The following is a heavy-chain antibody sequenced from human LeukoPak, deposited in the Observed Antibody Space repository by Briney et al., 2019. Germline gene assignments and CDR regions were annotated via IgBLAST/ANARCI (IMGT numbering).Heavy chain of an antibody. CDR3: ARETYSSGWYGAFDI. Sequence: GGSLRLSCAASGFTFSSYGMHWVRQAPGKGLEWVAVIWYDGSNKYYADSVKGRFTISRDNSKNTLYLQMNSLRAEDTAVYYCARETYSSGWYGAFDIWGQGTMVTVSS. CDR2: IWYDGSNK. V-gene: IGHV3-33*01. J-gene: IGHJ3*02. D-gene: IGHD6-19*01. CDR1: GFTFSSYG.